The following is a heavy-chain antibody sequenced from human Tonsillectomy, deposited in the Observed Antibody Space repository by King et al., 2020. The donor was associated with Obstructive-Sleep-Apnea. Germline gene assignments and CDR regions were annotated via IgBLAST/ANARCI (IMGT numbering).Heavy chain of an antibody. D-gene: IGHD5-12*01. Sequence: QLVQSGAEVKKPGASVKVSCKASGYTFTSYYMHWVRQAPGQGLEWMGIINPTGGSTTYAQKFQGRVTMTRDTSTSTVYMELSSLRSEDTAGYYCARGPNKVATIGPYYYYGMDVWGQGTTVTVSS. CDR1: GYTFTSYY. V-gene: IGHV1-46*01. CDR3: ARGPNKVATIGPYYYYGMDV. CDR2: INPTGGST. J-gene: IGHJ6*02.